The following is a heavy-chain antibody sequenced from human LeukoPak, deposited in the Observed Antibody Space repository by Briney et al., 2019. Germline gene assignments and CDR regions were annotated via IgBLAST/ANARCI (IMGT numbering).Heavy chain of an antibody. V-gene: IGHV3-74*01. Sequence: GGSLRLSCAASGFTFSIYAMSWVRQAPGKGLEWVSRINEDGSTTNYADSVKGRSTIFRDNAKNTLYLQMNSLRAEDTAVYYCVRDLGGRSGHWGQGTLVTVSS. CDR1: GFTFSIYA. CDR2: INEDGSTT. J-gene: IGHJ4*02. D-gene: IGHD1-26*01. CDR3: VRDLGGRSGH.